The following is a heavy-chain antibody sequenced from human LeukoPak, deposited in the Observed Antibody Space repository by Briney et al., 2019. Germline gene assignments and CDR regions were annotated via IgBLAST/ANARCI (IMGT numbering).Heavy chain of an antibody. V-gene: IGHV3-30-3*01. J-gene: IGHJ4*02. CDR3: VKDRTGTYTLDY. D-gene: IGHD3-10*01. CDR1: GFTFSNYA. CDR2: ISDDGSRQ. Sequence: GGSLRLSCAATGFTFSNYAIHWGRQAPGKGLEWVAFISDDGSRQHYADSVKGRFTISRDNSKNTLNLQMNSLRAEDTAVYYYVKDRTGTYTLDYWGQGTLVTVPS.